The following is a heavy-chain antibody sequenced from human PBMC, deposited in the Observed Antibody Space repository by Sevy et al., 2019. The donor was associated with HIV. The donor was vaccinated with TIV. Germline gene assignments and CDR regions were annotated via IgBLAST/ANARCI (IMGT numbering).Heavy chain of an antibody. D-gene: IGHD2-8*02. J-gene: IGHJ5*02. Sequence: LSLTCAASRFSFNGYGLHWVRQAPGKGLEWVAFIRYVGSNKYYADSVKGRFTISRDDSKNTLYLQMNSLRAEDTALYYCARGTPAFCTGGVCFNWFDPWGQGTLVTVSS. CDR2: IRYVGSNK. CDR1: RFSFNGYG. V-gene: IGHV3-30*02. CDR3: ARGTPAFCTGGVCFNWFDP.